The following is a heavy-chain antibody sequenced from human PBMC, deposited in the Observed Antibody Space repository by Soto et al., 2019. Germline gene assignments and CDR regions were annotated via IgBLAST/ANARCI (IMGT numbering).Heavy chain of an antibody. V-gene: IGHV4-59*08. CDR1: GGSISTYY. D-gene: IGHD3-9*01. CDR3: ARSDILAGWGNYGMDV. Sequence: PSETLSLNCTVSGGSISTYYWSWIRQPPGKGLEWIGYIYYSGSTNYNPSLKSRVTISVDTSKNQFSLRLSSVTAADTAVYYCARSDILAGWGNYGMDVWGQGPTVTVSS. CDR2: IYYSGST. J-gene: IGHJ6*02.